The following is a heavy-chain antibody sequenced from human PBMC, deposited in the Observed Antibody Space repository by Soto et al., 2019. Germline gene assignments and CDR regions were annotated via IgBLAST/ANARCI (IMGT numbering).Heavy chain of an antibody. J-gene: IGHJ4*02. CDR2: MNPNSGNT. D-gene: IGHD6-19*01. V-gene: IGHV1-8*01. CDR1: GYTFTSYD. CDR3: ARGYGREGATVAGLSY. Sequence: GASVKVSCKASGYTFTSYDINWVRQATGQGLEWMGWMNPNSGNTGYAQKFQGRVTMTRNTSISTAYMELSSLRSEDTAVYYCARGYGREGATVAGLSYWGQGTLVTVSS.